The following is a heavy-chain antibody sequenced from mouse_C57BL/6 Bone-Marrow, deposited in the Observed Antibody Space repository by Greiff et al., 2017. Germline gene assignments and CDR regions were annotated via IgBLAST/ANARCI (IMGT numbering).Heavy chain of an antibody. J-gene: IGHJ4*01. CDR3: ASDGYPWAMDY. CDR1: GYTFTSYG. Sequence: VQLQPSGAELARPGASVKLSCKASGYTFTSYGISWVKQRTGQGLEWIGEIYPRSGNTYYNEKFKGKATLTADKSSSTAYMELRSLTSEDSAVYFCASDGYPWAMDYWGQGTSVTVSA. V-gene: IGHV1-81*01. D-gene: IGHD2-3*01. CDR2: IYPRSGNT.